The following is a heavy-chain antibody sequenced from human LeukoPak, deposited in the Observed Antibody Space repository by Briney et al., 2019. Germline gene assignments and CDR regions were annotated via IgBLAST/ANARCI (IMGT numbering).Heavy chain of an antibody. CDR2: ISSRSAHI. V-gene: IGHV3-21*01. CDR3: ARDRSTSRYYHGMDV. D-gene: IGHD2-2*01. CDR1: DSTFSSFS. Sequence: AGGSLRLSCAASDSTFSSFSMRWVRQDPGKGLFRVAAISSRSAHIYYADSVKGRFTISRDNAKKSLYLEMNNLRADDTAVYYCARDRSTSRYYHGMDVWGPGTTVIVSS. J-gene: IGHJ6*02.